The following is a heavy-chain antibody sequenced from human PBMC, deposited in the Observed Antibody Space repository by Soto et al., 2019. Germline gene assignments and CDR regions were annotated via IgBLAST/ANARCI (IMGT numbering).Heavy chain of an antibody. CDR2: IYRGGIT. Sequence: SETLSLTCAVSGYSISSGLYWGWIRQPPGKGLEWIGTIYRGGITYYNPSLKSRVTISIDTSKNHFSLRLSSVTATDTAVYFCAIGNPDWFDPWGQGTLVTSPQ. CDR3: AIGNPDWFDP. J-gene: IGHJ5*02. CDR1: GYSISSGLY. D-gene: IGHD1-1*01. V-gene: IGHV4-38-2*01.